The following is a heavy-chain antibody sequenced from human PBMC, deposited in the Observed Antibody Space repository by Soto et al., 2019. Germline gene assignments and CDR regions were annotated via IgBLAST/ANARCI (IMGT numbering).Heavy chain of an antibody. Sequence: SETLSLTCNVSGDSITSGTFYWNWIRQYPGKGLEWIGYMYYSGSTYYNPSLKSRVSISRDTSKNQFSLSLSSVTDADTAVYYCARDPVLSSSWSTGSFDYWGQGTLVTVSS. V-gene: IGHV4-31*03. CDR3: ARDPVLSSSWSTGSFDY. CDR2: MYYSGST. CDR1: GDSITSGTFY. D-gene: IGHD6-13*01. J-gene: IGHJ4*02.